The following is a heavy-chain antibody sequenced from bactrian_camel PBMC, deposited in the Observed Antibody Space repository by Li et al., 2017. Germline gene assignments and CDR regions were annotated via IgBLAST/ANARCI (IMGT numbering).Heavy chain of an antibody. Sequence: QLVESGGGSVQSGGSLNVSCVASGYTYNRYCMGWFRQVSGKEREGVAAINVRTVHANYADSVLGRFTIAHDSIGDALYLHMYNLNPEDTAKYTCAASDVVTLSLAEDSYKYWGQGTQVTVS. CDR2: INVRTVHA. D-gene: IGHD2*01. V-gene: IGHV3S28*01. J-gene: IGHJ4*01. CDR1: GYTYNRYC. CDR3: AASDVVTLSLAEDSYKY.